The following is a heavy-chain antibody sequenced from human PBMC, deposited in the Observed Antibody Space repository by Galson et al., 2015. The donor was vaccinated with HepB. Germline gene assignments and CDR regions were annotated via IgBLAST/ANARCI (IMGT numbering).Heavy chain of an antibody. Sequence: SETLSLTCTVSGGSISSYYWSWIRQPAGKGLEWIGRIYTSGSTNYNPSLKSRVTMSVDTSKNQFSLKLSSVTAADTAVYYCAREAVAGTTLHNWFDPWGQGTLVTVSS. CDR3: AREAVAGTTLHNWFDP. V-gene: IGHV4-4*07. CDR2: IYTSGST. CDR1: GGSISSYY. J-gene: IGHJ5*02. D-gene: IGHD6-19*01.